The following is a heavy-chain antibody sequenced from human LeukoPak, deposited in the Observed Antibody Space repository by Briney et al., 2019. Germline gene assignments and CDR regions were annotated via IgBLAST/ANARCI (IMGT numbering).Heavy chain of an antibody. CDR1: GGSISSYY. V-gene: IGHV4-4*07. D-gene: IGHD6-13*01. CDR2: IYTSGST. J-gene: IGHJ6*03. Sequence: PSETLSLTCTVSGGSISSYYWSWIRQPAGKGLEWIGRIYTSGSTNYNPSLKSRVTMSVDTSKNQFSLKLSSVTAADTAVYYCARGRKNSSWYQAIYYYYMDVWGKGTTVTVSS. CDR3: ARGRKNSSWYQAIYYYYMDV.